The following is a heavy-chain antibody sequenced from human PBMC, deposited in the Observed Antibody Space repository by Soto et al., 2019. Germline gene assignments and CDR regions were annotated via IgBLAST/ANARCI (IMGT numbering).Heavy chain of an antibody. CDR3: ARDLPHYYDSSGYLLWFDP. J-gene: IGHJ5*02. Sequence: QVQLVESGGGVVQPGRSLRLSCAASGFTFSSYAMHWVRQAPGKGLEWVAVISYDGSNKYYADSVKGRFTISRDNSKNTLYLQMNSLRAEDTAVYYCARDLPHYYDSSGYLLWFDPWGQGTLVTVSS. CDR2: ISYDGSNK. CDR1: GFTFSSYA. D-gene: IGHD3-22*01. V-gene: IGHV3-30-3*01.